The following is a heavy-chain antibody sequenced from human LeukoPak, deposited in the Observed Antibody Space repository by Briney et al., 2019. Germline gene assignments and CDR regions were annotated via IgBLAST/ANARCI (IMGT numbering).Heavy chain of an antibody. CDR2: ISGSGSGT. D-gene: IGHD1-26*01. Sequence: GGFLRLSCAASGFTFSNYAMTWVRQAPGKGPEWVSHISGSGSGTYYAASVKGRFTISRDNSKNALYLQMNSLRAEDTALYYCAKPRGGTYQYYFDYWGQGALATVSS. J-gene: IGHJ4*02. CDR3: AKPRGGTYQYYFDY. V-gene: IGHV3-23*01. CDR1: GFTFSNYA.